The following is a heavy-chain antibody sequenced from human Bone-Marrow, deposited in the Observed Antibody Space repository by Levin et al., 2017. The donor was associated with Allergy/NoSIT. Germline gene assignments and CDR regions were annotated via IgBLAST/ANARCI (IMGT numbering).Heavy chain of an antibody. Sequence: SCNVSGGAISSSIYYWGWIRQPPGKGLEWIGTIYHTGSTYYNPSLESRVTISVDTSKNQFSLKLTSVTAADTAVYYCAGDRSGSYLSWVEPWGQGTLVTVSS. V-gene: IGHV4-39*07. CDR3: AGDRSGSYLSWVEP. CDR1: GGAISSSIYY. D-gene: IGHD2-21*01. J-gene: IGHJ5*02. CDR2: IYHTGST.